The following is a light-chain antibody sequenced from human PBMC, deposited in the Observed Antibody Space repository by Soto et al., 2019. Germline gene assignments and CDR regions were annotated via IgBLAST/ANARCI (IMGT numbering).Light chain of an antibody. V-gene: IGLV1-40*01. CDR1: SSKIGAGYD. J-gene: IGLJ3*02. CDR2: GNN. Sequence: QSALTQPPSVSGAPGQRVTISCTGSSSKIGAGYDVHWYQQLPGTAPKLLMYGNNNRPSGVPDRFSGSRSGTSASLAITGLQAEDEADYYCQSYDSSLSVWVFGGGTKLTVL. CDR3: QSYDSSLSVWV.